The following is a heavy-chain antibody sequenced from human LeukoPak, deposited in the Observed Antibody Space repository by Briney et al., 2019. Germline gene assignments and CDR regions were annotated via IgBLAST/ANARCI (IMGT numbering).Heavy chain of an antibody. V-gene: IGHV4-59*01. J-gene: IGHJ3*02. CDR3: ARLSDGGNSAVSAFDI. D-gene: IGHD4-23*01. Sequence: SETLSLTCTVSGGSISSYYWSWIRQPPGKGLEWIGYIYYSGSTNYNPSLKSRVTISVDTSKNQFSLKLSSVTAADTAVYYCARLSDGGNSAVSAFDIWGQGIMVTVSS. CDR2: IYYSGST. CDR1: GGSISSYY.